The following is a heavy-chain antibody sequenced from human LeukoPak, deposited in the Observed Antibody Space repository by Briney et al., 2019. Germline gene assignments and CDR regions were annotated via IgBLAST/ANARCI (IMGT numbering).Heavy chain of an antibody. J-gene: IGHJ4*02. CDR3: ARGLVPGFLDY. CDR1: GFTFSSSW. V-gene: IGHV3-74*01. D-gene: IGHD4-11*01. Sequence: QTGRSLILSCAASGFTFSSSWMYWVRQAPGKGLVWVSRINSDESITTYADSVKGRFTISRDNAKNTLYLQMNSLRAEDTAVYYCARGLVPGFLDYWGQGTPVTVSS. CDR2: INSDESIT.